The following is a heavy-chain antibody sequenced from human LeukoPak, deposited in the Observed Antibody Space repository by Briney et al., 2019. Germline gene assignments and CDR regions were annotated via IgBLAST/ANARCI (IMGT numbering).Heavy chain of an antibody. CDR2: IYYSGST. J-gene: IGHJ4*02. CDR1: GGSISSYY. Sequence: SETLSLTCTVPGGSISSYYWSWIRQPPGKGLEWIGYIYYSGSTNYNPSLKSRVTISVDTSKNQFSLKLSSVTAADTAVYYCARHRYGSYSILFDYWGQGTLVTVSS. V-gene: IGHV4-59*08. CDR3: ARHRYGSYSILFDY. D-gene: IGHD1-26*01.